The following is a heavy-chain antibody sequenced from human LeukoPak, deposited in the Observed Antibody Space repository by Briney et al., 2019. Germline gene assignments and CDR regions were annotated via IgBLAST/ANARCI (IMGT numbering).Heavy chain of an antibody. CDR2: IYHSGST. Sequence: SETLSLTCAVSGGSISRGGHSWSWVRQPPGKGLEWIGYIYHSGSTYYNPPLKSRVTMSLDMSKNQFSMKLTSVTAADTAVYYCARGRQLVPGYFDYWGQGTLVTVSS. J-gene: IGHJ4*02. CDR1: GGSISRGGHS. D-gene: IGHD6-13*01. CDR3: ARGRQLVPGYFDY. V-gene: IGHV4-30-2*01.